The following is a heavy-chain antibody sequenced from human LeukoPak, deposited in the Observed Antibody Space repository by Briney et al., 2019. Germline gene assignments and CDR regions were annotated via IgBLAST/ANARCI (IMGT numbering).Heavy chain of an antibody. J-gene: IGHJ5*02. V-gene: IGHV1-69*05. CDR2: IIPIFGTA. D-gene: IGHD2-2*01. CDR3: ARGHCSSTSCYSENWFDP. Sequence: SVKVSCKASGGTFSSYAISWVRQAPGQGLEWMGGIIPIFGTANYAQKFQGRVTITTDESTSTAYMELSSLRSEDTAVYYCARGHCSSTSCYSENWFDPWGQGTLVTVSS. CDR1: GGTFSSYA.